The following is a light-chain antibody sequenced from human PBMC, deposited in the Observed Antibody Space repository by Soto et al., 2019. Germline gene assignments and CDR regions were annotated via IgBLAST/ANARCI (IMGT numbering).Light chain of an antibody. V-gene: IGKV3-20*01. J-gene: IGKJ1*01. CDR2: GAS. CDR1: QSVSSSY. Sequence: EIVLTQSPGTLSLSPGERATLSCRSSQSVSSSYLAWYQHKPGQAPRLLIYGASSRATGIPDRFSGGGSGTDFTLTITRPEPEDFAVYYCQYYGNSPLTFGQGTKVDIK. CDR3: QYYGNSPLT.